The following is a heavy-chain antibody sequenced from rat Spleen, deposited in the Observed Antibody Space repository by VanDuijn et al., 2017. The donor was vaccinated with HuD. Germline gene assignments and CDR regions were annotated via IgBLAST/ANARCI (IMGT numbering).Heavy chain of an antibody. CDR2: IWSGGST. J-gene: IGHJ2*01. D-gene: IGHD1-12*02. CDR1: GFTFSNYH. CDR3: ARSAKYYYDGSYYYVHFDY. Sequence: VQLVESDGGLVQPGRSLKLSCAASGFTFSNYHMAWVRQAPTKGLEWIGAIWSGGSTDYNSALKSRLSISRDTSKSQVLLKMNSQQTEDTAMYFCARSAKYYYDGSYYYVHFDYWGQGVMVTVSS. V-gene: IGHV2-16*01.